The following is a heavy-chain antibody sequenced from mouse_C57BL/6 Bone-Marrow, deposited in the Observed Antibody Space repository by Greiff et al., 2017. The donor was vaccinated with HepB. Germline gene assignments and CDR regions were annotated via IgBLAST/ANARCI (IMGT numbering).Heavy chain of an antibody. D-gene: IGHD1-1*01. CDR1: GFNIKDYY. V-gene: IGHV14-1*01. CDR3: TTGASYYYGSWFAY. J-gene: IGHJ3*01. Sequence: VQLQHSGAELVRPGASVKLSCTASGFNIKDYYMHWVKQRPEQGLEWIGRIDPEDGDTEYAPKFQGKATMTADTSSNTAYLQLSSLTSEDTAVYYCTTGASYYYGSWFAYWGQGTLVTVSA. CDR2: IDPEDGDT.